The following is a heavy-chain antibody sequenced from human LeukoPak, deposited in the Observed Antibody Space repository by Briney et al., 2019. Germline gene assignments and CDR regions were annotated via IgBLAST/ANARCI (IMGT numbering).Heavy chain of an antibody. V-gene: IGHV1-3*01. CDR2: FNSDTGNA. D-gene: IGHD6-19*01. J-gene: IGHJ4*02. Sequence: ASVKVSCKASGYTLTNYAIHWVRQAPGQRLEWMGWFNSDTGNAEYSQKFQGRVTISRDTSADTAYMELNRLRPEDTAVFYCVRGGPNKSGWTLDYWGQGTLVTVSS. CDR1: GYTLTNYA. CDR3: VRGGPNKSGWTLDY.